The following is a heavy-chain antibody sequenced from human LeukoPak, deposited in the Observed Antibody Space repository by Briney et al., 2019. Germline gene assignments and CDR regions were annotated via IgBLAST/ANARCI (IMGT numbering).Heavy chain of an antibody. D-gene: IGHD6-19*01. CDR2: IIPILNIT. CDR1: GGTFSSYS. V-gene: IGHV1-69*02. CDR3: ARGGLYSSAWFDP. Sequence: SVKVSCKASGGTFSSYSIGWVRQAPGQGLEWMGRIIPILNITNFEQKYQGRVAITADRSTNIVYTELSSLRSEDTAVYYCARGGLYSSAWFDPWGQGTLVTVSS. J-gene: IGHJ5*02.